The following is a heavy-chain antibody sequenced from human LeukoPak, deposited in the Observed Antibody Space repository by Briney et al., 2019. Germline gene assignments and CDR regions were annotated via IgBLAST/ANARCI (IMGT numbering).Heavy chain of an antibody. J-gene: IGHJ4*02. CDR2: INTNTGNP. V-gene: IGHV7-4-1*02. Sequence: ASVKVSCRASGYTFIAYYIYWMRQAPGQGLEWMGWINTNTGNPTYAQGFTGRFVFSLDTSVSTAYLQISSLKAEDTAVYYCARDPNHYYDSSGYYGDYWGQGTLVTVSS. CDR1: GYTFIAYY. D-gene: IGHD3-22*01. CDR3: ARDPNHYYDSSGYYGDY.